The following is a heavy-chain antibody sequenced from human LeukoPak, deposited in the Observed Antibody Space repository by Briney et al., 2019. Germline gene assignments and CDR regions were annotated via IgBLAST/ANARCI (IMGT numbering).Heavy chain of an antibody. CDR3: ARPYSSSWPTNNWFDP. CDR1: GGSFSAYY. CDR2: INHSGST. J-gene: IGHJ5*02. V-gene: IGHV4-34*01. D-gene: IGHD6-13*01. Sequence: SETLSLTCAVYGGSFSAYYWSWIRQPPGKGLEWIGEINHSGSTNYNPSLKSRVTISVDTSKNQFSLKLSSVTAADTAVYYCARPYSSSWPTNNWFDPWGQGTLVTVSS.